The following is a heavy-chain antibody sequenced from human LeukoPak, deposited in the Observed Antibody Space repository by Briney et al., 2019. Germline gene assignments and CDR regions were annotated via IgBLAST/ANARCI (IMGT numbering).Heavy chain of an antibody. J-gene: IGHJ5*02. V-gene: IGHV3-23*01. CDR2: ISGSGGST. CDR1: GFTFSSYA. CDR3: AKDLGITPIHAKPLEPNWFDP. D-gene: IGHD1-14*01. Sequence: QPGGSLRLSCAASGFTFSSYAMSWVRQAPGKGLEWVSAISGSGGSTYYADSVKGRFTISRDNSKNTLYLQMNSLRAEDTAVYYCAKDLGITPIHAKPLEPNWFDPWGQGTLVTVSS.